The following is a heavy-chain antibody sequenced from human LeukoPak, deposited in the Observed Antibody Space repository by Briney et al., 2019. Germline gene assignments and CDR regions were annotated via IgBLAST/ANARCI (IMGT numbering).Heavy chain of an antibody. CDR3: ARDKSVGASLFDY. CDR2: IKQDGSEK. V-gene: IGHV3-7*01. D-gene: IGHD1-26*01. J-gene: IGHJ4*02. CDR1: EFSVGSNY. Sequence: GGSLRLSCAASEFSVGSNYMTWVRQAPGKGLEWVANIKQDGSEKYYVDSVKGRFTISRDNAKNSLYLQMNSLRAEDTAVYYCARDKSVGASLFDYWGQGTLVTVSS.